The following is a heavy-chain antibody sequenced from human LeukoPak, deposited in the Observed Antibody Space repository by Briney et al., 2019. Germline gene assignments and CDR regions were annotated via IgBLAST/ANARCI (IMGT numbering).Heavy chain of an antibody. CDR2: IGTAGDT. CDR1: GFTFSSYD. D-gene: IGHD6-13*01. J-gene: IGHJ3*01. CDR3: ARSRVAAAGIMYGVDV. Sequence: GGSLRLSCAASGFTFSSYDMHWVRQVTGKGLEWVSAIGTAGDTYYPASVKGRFTISRENAKNSLYLQMNSLRAGDTAVYYCARSRVAAAGIMYGVDVWGQGTMVTVSS. V-gene: IGHV3-13*01.